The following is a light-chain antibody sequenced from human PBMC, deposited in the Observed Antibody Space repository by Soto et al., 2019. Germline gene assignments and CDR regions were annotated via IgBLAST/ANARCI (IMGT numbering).Light chain of an antibody. V-gene: IGLV2-14*03. CDR3: SSYTRSSTLV. CDR2: GVS. J-gene: IGLJ2*01. CDR1: SSDVGAYKL. Sequence: QSALTQPASVSGSPGQSITISCTGTSSDVGAYKLMSWYQQYPGKAPKLMIYGVSNRPSGVSNRFSGSKSGNTASLTISGLQAEDAADYYCSSYTRSSTLVFGGGTKLTVL.